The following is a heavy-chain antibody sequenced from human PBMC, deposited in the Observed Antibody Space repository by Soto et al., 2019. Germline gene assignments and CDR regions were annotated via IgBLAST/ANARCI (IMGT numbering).Heavy chain of an antibody. J-gene: IGHJ4*02. Sequence: GASVKVSCKASGGTFSIYAISWVRQAPGQGLEWMGGIIPIFGTANYAQKFQGRVTITADESTSTAYMELSSLRSEDTAVYYCARDQGYSYGPHGYWGQGTLVTVSS. CDR2: IIPIFGTA. V-gene: IGHV1-69*13. CDR1: GGTFSIYA. CDR3: ARDQGYSYGPHGY. D-gene: IGHD5-18*01.